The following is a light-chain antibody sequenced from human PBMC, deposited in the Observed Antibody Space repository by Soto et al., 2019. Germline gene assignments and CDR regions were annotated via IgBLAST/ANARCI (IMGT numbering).Light chain of an antibody. CDR1: SANIGNYY. J-gene: IGLJ1*01. CDR2: DNF. V-gene: IGLV1-51*01. Sequence: QSVLTQPPSVSAAPGQRVTISCSGGSANIGNYYVSWYLQLPGAAPKLLIYDNFKRPSGIPDRISGSKSGTSATLDIAGLQNGDEADYYCGTWDTNLSAYVFGPGTKLTVL. CDR3: GTWDTNLSAYV.